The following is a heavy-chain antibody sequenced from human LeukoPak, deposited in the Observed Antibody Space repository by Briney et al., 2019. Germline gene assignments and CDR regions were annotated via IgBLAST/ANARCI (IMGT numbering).Heavy chain of an antibody. CDR1: NGAISVYY. Sequence: SETLSLTCTISNGAISVYYWSWIRQPPGKGLEWIGYFYNSGSTDYNPSLKSRVTISADPSKNQFSLTVRSVTAADTAVYYCARHAWGLNAFDVWGRGTMVIVSS. J-gene: IGHJ3*01. D-gene: IGHD3-16*01. CDR2: FYNSGST. CDR3: ARHAWGLNAFDV. V-gene: IGHV4-59*01.